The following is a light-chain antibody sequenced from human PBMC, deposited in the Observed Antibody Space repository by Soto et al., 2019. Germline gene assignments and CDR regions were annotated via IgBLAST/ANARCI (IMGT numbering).Light chain of an antibody. V-gene: IGLV1-47*01. CDR2: RND. Sequence: QSALPQPPSASGTPGQRVTISCSTSTSRSGSNYVYWYQQLPGTAPKLLIYRNDQRPSGVPDRFSGSKSGTSASLAISGLRSEDEADYFCAKWYDRLRVYVFGTGTKVTVL. CDR3: AKWYDRLRVYV. CDR1: TSRSGSNY. J-gene: IGLJ1*01.